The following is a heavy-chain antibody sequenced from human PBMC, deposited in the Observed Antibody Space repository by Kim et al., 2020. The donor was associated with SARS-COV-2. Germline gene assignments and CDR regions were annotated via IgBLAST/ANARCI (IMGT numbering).Heavy chain of an antibody. CDR2: ISYDGSNK. CDR3: ARDRGAGNFDN. V-gene: IGHV3-30-3*01. D-gene: IGHD3-10*01. CDR1: GFTISSYA. Sequence: GGYLRLSCAASGFTISSYAMHWVRQAPGKGLEWVAVISYDGSNKYYADSVKGRFTISRDNSKNTLYLQMNSLRAEDTAVYYCARDRGAGNFDNWGQGTLVTVSS. J-gene: IGHJ4*02.